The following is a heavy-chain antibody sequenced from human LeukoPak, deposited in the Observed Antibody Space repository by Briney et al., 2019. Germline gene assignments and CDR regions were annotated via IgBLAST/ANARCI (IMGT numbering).Heavy chain of an antibody. J-gene: IGHJ4*02. V-gene: IGHV4-61*02. D-gene: IGHD3-16*01. Sequence: PSETLSLTCTVSGGSISSGSYYWGWLRQAAGKGLEWVGRIYTSGSTNYNPSLKSRVTISVDTSKNQSSLKLSSVTAADPAVYYCARFRGGSRPGHDYWGQGTLVTVSS. CDR1: GGSISSGSYY. CDR3: ARFRGGSRPGHDY. CDR2: IYTSGST.